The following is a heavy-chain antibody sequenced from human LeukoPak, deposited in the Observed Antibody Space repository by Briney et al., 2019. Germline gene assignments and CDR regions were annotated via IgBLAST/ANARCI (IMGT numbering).Heavy chain of an antibody. CDR1: GLTVSSNY. V-gene: IGHV3-66*01. Sequence: SGGSLRLSCAASGLTVSSNYMSWVRQAPGKGLEWVSVIYSGGSTYYADSVKGRFTISRDNSKNTLYLQMNSLRAEDTAVYYCAGPGQTDYYYYMDVWGKGTTVTISS. CDR3: AGPGQTDYYYYMDV. D-gene: IGHD1-1*01. J-gene: IGHJ6*03. CDR2: IYSGGST.